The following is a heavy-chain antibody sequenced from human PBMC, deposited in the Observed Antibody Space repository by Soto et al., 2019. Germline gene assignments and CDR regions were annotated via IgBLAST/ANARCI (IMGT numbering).Heavy chain of an antibody. CDR2: MWYDRSHT. Sequence: QAHLVESGGGVVQPWGSLRLSCAASGFTFSSYAMHWVRQAPGKGLEWVALMWYDRSHTYYAESVKGRFNISRDESKNMLFLHMSGLRAEDTAVYYCSRDRSWRTGYYSGIDVWGQGTTVTVS. D-gene: IGHD1-1*01. J-gene: IGHJ6*02. CDR1: GFTFSSYA. CDR3: SRDRSWRTGYYSGIDV. V-gene: IGHV3-33*01.